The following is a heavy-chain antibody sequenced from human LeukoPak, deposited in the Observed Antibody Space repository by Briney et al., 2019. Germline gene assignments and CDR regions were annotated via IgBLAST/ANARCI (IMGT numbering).Heavy chain of an antibody. CDR2: ISYDGSNK. CDR1: GFTFSSYA. D-gene: IGHD2-8*01. Sequence: PGGSLRLSCAASGFTFSSYAMHWVRQAPGKGLEWVAVISYDGSNKYYADSVKGRFTISRDNSKNTLYLQMNSLRAEDTAVYYCARDIRFGSLMVYWGQGTLVTVSS. J-gene: IGHJ4*02. CDR3: ARDIRFGSLMVY. V-gene: IGHV3-30-3*01.